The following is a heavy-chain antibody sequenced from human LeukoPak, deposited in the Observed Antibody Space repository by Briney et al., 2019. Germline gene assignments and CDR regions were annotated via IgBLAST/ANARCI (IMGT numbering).Heavy chain of an antibody. J-gene: IGHJ4*02. D-gene: IGHD4-17*01. CDR3: ARDVYGDYFDY. Sequence: GGSLRLSCAASGFTFSSYAMHWVHQAPGKGLEWVAVISYDGSNKYYADSVKGRFTTSRDNSKNTLYLQMNSLRAEDSAVYYCARDVYGDYFDYWGQGTLVTVSS. CDR1: GFTFSSYA. CDR2: ISYDGSNK. V-gene: IGHV3-30*01.